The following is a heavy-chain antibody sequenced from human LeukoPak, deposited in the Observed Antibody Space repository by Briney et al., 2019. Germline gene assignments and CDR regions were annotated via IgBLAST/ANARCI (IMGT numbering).Heavy chain of an antibody. D-gene: IGHD3-22*01. Sequence: PSETLSLTCAVYGGSFSGYYWSWIRQPPGKGLEWIGEINYSGSTNYNPSLKSRVTISVDTSKNQFSLKLSSVTAADTAVYYCARAITMSVPYFDYWGQGTLVTVSS. CDR3: ARAITMSVPYFDY. J-gene: IGHJ4*02. V-gene: IGHV4-34*01. CDR2: INYSGST. CDR1: GGSFSGYY.